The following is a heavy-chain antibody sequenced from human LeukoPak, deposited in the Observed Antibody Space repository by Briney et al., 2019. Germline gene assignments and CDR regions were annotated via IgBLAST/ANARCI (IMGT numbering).Heavy chain of an antibody. CDR1: GFTFSSYN. Sequence: PGGSLRLSCAASGFTFSSYNMNWVRQAPGKGLEWVSSTTSSSSYIYYADSVKGRFTISRDNAKNSLYLQMDSLRAEDTAVYYCARDPYSGGYSPAVYYYYMDVWGKGTTVTVSS. CDR3: ARDPYSGGYSPAVYYYYMDV. V-gene: IGHV3-21*06. D-gene: IGHD1-26*01. J-gene: IGHJ6*03. CDR2: TTSSSSYI.